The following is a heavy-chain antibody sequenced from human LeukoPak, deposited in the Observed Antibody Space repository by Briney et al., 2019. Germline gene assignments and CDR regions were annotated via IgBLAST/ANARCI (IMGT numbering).Heavy chain of an antibody. V-gene: IGHV3-74*01. CDR2: INSDGSST. CDR3: ARETWYYGSGSSFDP. Sequence: GGSLRLSCAASGFTFSSYWMHWVRQAPGKGLVWVSRINSDGSSTSYADSVRGRFTISRDNAKNTLYLQMNSLRAEDTAVYYCARETWYYGSGSSFDPWGQGTLVTVSS. J-gene: IGHJ5*02. CDR1: GFTFSSYW. D-gene: IGHD3-10*01.